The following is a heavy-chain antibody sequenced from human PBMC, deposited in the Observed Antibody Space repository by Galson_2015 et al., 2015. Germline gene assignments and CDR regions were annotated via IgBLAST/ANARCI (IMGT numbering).Heavy chain of an antibody. CDR2: ISYDGSNK. Sequence: VRQAPGKGLEWVAVISYDGSNKYYADSVKGRFTISRDNSKNTLYLQMNSLRAEDTAVYYCARDDYCSSTSCYVIYYYYYGMDVWGQGTTVTVSS. J-gene: IGHJ6*02. CDR3: ARDDYCSSTSCYVIYYYYYGMDV. D-gene: IGHD2-2*01. V-gene: IGHV3-30-3*01.